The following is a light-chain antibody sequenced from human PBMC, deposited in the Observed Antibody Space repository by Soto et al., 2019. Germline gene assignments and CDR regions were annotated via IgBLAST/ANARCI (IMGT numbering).Light chain of an antibody. Sequence: IVLTQSPATLSLSPGESATLSCRASQSLDSFLAWYQQKPGQAPRLLIYDTSTRATVVPAMFSGSGSGTDFTLTSSSLGPEDFAVYYCQQRSSWITFGQGTRLDIK. J-gene: IGKJ5*01. CDR1: QSLDSF. CDR2: DTS. V-gene: IGKV3-11*01. CDR3: QQRSSWIT.